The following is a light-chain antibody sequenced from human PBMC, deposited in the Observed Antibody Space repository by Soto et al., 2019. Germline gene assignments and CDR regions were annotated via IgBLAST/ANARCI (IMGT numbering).Light chain of an antibody. CDR3: QQYNSYSIT. CDR2: DAS. J-gene: IGKJ5*01. V-gene: IGKV1-5*01. Sequence: DIQITQSPSTLSASVGDRVTLTCRASQSISSWLEWYQQKPGKAPKVLIYDASSLESGVPSRFSGSGAGTEFTLTISSLQPDDFETYYCQQYNSYSITFGQGTRLEIK. CDR1: QSISSW.